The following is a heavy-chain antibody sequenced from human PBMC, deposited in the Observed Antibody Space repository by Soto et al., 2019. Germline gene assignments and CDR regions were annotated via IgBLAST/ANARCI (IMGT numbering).Heavy chain of an antibody. D-gene: IGHD3-3*01. CDR3: ARSYYDFLAPDY. CDR1: GYTFTSYD. CDR2: MNPNSGNT. Sequence: ASVKVSCKASGYTFTSYDINWVRQATGQGLEWMGWMNPNSGNTGYAQKFQGRVTMTRDTSISTAYMELSSLRSEDTAVYYCARSYYDFLAPDYWGQGTLVTVSS. V-gene: IGHV1-8*01. J-gene: IGHJ4*02.